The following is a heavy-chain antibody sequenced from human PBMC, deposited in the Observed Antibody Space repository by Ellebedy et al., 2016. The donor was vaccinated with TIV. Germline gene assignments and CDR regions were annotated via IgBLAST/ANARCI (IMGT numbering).Heavy chain of an antibody. V-gene: IGHV7-4-1*02. Sequence: AASVKVSCKASGYTFTSHPLNWVRQAPGRGLEWMGWINTNTGNTESVPGLTGRFVFSLDTSVGTAYLQISSLQAEDTAIYYCARDRYYGGNYRGIDYWGQGTLVTVSS. D-gene: IGHD4-23*01. CDR3: ARDRYYGGNYRGIDY. CDR1: GYTFTSHP. CDR2: INTNTGNT. J-gene: IGHJ4*02.